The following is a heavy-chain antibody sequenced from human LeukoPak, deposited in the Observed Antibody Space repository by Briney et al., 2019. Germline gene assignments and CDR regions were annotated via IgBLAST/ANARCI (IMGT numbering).Heavy chain of an antibody. CDR2: IGGSSSYI. CDR3: ARALAAAGTKNYYYYGMDG. Sequence: PWGSLRLSCAASGFTFSTYSMNWVRQAPGKGLEWVSSIGGSSSYIYYADSVKGRFTISRDNAKNSLYLQMNSLRAEDTAVYYCARALAAAGTKNYYYYGMDGWGKGTTVTVSS. CDR1: GFTFSTYS. D-gene: IGHD6-13*01. J-gene: IGHJ6*04. V-gene: IGHV3-21*01.